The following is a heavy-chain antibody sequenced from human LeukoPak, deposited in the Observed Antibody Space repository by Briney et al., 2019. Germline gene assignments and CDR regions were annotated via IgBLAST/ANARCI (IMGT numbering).Heavy chain of an antibody. D-gene: IGHD2-2*01. CDR3: VKSPYQDYRRNIDF. CDR2: ISSNGLT. CDR1: GFSFSTCA. V-gene: IGHV3-64D*09. Sequence: GGSLRLSCSASGFSFSTCALHWVRQAPGKGLEYVSAISSNGLTHYADSVKGRFTIFRDNPKNTLFLQMTSLRTEDTAVYYCVKSPYQDYRRNIDFWGRGTLVTVSS. J-gene: IGHJ4*02.